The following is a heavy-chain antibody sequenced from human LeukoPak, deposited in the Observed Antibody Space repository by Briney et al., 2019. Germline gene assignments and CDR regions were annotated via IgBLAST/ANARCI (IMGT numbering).Heavy chain of an antibody. CDR1: GYTLTELS. J-gene: IGHJ6*02. Sequence: ASVKVSCKVSGYTLTELSMHWVRQAPGNGLEWMGGFDPEDGETIYAQKFQGRVTMTEDTSTDTAYMELSSLRSEDTAVYYCATGIPYSSSWYSYTPYYYYGMDVWGQGTTVTVSS. CDR3: ATGIPYSSSWYSYTPYYYYGMDV. D-gene: IGHD6-13*01. V-gene: IGHV1-24*01. CDR2: FDPEDGET.